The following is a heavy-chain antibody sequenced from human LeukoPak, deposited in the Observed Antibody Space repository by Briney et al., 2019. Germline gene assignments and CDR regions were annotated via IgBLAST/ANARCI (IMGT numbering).Heavy chain of an antibody. V-gene: IGHV3-53*01. D-gene: IGHD2-15*01. CDR1: GFVVSSNY. J-gene: IGHJ4*02. CDR2: IHNDGST. CDR3: AKSLVVVVAAIDY. Sequence: GGSLRLSCAASGFVVSSNYMNWVRQAPGKGLEWVSFIHNDGSTFYADSVKGRFTISKDNSKNTVYLQMNSLRIEDTAVYYCAKSLVVVVAAIDYWGQGTLVTVSS.